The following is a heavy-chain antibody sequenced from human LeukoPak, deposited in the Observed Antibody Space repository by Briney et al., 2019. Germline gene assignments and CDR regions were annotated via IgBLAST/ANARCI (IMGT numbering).Heavy chain of an antibody. J-gene: IGHJ6*02. Sequence: PGRSLRLSCAASGFTFDDYVMHWVRQAPGKGLEWVSGISWNSGSIGYADSVKGRFTISRDNAKNSLYLQMNSLRAEDTALYYCARGSGDIVVEYYYGMDVWGQGTTVTVSS. CDR1: GFTFDDYV. CDR2: ISWNSGSI. V-gene: IGHV3-9*01. CDR3: ARGSGDIVVEYYYGMDV. D-gene: IGHD2-15*01.